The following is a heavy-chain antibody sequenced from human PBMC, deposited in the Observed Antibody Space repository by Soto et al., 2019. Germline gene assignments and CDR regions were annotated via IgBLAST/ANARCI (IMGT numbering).Heavy chain of an antibody. D-gene: IGHD3-3*01. CDR3: AKDRAPFIYDSWSGPFDF. Sequence: GGSLRLSCAASGFTFSNHGMNWVRQAPGKGLEWVSVISYDGRHKHYADSVKGRFSTSRDNSQNTLYLQIYSLRGEDTAVYYCAKDRAPFIYDSWSGPFDFWGQGTLVTVSS. CDR2: ISYDGRHK. CDR1: GFTFSNHG. J-gene: IGHJ4*02. V-gene: IGHV3-30*18.